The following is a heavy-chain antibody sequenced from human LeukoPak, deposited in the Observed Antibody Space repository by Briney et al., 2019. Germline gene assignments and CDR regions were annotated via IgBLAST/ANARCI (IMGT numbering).Heavy chain of an antibody. CDR1: GGSLSSSSYY. CDR3: ATAGYSSSWYGDYFDY. CDR2: IYYSGST. D-gene: IGHD6-13*01. Sequence: PETLSLTCTVSGGSLSSSSYYWGWIRQPPGKGLEWIVSIYYSGSTYYNPSLKSRVTISVDTSKNQFSLKLSSVTAADTAVYYCATAGYSSSWYGDYFDYWGPGNLVTVSS. V-gene: IGHV4-39*01. J-gene: IGHJ4*02.